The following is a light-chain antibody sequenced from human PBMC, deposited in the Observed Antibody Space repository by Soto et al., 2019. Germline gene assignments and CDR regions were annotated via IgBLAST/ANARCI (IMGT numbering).Light chain of an antibody. CDR3: QQRYSTQVLT. J-gene: IGKJ4*01. CDR2: AAS. Sequence: DIQMTQSPSSLSASVGDRVTITCRASQSISSYLNWYQQKPGKAPKLLIYAASSLQSGVPSRFSGSASRTDFTLTISSLQPEDFATYYCQQRYSTQVLTFGGGTKVEIK. V-gene: IGKV1-39*01. CDR1: QSISSY.